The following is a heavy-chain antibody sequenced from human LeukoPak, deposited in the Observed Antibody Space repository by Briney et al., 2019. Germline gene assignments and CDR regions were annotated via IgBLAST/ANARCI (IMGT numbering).Heavy chain of an antibody. CDR1: GFTFSSYG. CDR2: IWYDGSNK. V-gene: IGHV3-33*06. D-gene: IGHD2-21*02. Sequence: PGRSLRLSCAASGFTFSSYGMHWVRQAPGKGLEWVAVIWYDGSNKYYADSVKGRFTISRDNSKNTLYLQMNSLRAEDTAVYYCAKDWEHSGGDCYIGYWGQGTLVTVSS. CDR3: AKDWEHSGGDCYIGY. J-gene: IGHJ4*02.